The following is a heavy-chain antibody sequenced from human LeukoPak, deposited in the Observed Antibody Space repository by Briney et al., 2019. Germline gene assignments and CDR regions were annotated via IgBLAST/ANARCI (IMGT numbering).Heavy chain of an antibody. CDR2: INSDGSST. Sequence: PGGSLRLSCVASGLTSSNHWMHWVRQAPGKGLLWVSSINSDGSSTIYADSVKGRFTISRDNSKTTLYLQMNSLRAEDTAVYYCARGGSRQPFDYWGQGTLVTVSS. D-gene: IGHD1-26*01. V-gene: IGHV3-74*01. J-gene: IGHJ4*02. CDR1: GLTSSNHW. CDR3: ARGGSRQPFDY.